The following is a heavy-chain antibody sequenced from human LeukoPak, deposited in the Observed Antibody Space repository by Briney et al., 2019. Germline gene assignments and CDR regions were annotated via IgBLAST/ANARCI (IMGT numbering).Heavy chain of an antibody. D-gene: IGHD6-6*01. CDR3: ARGEGLAARLWFDP. CDR2: IYSGGST. V-gene: IGHV3-53*01. CDR1: GFTVSSNY. J-gene: IGHJ5*02. Sequence: GGSLRLSCAASGFTVSSNYMSWVRQAPEKGLEWVSVIYSGGSTYYADSVKGRFTISRDNSKNTLYLKMNSLRAEDTAVYYCARGEGLAARLWFDPWGQGTLVTVSS.